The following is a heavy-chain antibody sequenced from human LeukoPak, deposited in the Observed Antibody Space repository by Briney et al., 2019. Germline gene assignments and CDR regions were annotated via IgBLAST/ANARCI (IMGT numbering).Heavy chain of an antibody. CDR1: GLTFRNYA. CDR3: AKGPLTEVAGTTWDF. V-gene: IGHV3-23*01. CDR2: ISGSGGVT. Sequence: GGSLRLSCVVTGLTFRNYAMSWVRQAPGKGPEWVSDISGSGGVTHYADSVKGRFSISRDNSKNTLYLQLSSLRAEDTAVYYCAKGPLTEVAGTTWDFWGQGTLVTVSS. D-gene: IGHD6-19*01. J-gene: IGHJ4*02.